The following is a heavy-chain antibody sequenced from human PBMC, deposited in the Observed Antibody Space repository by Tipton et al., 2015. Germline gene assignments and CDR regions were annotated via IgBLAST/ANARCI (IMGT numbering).Heavy chain of an antibody. CDR1: AYSISSDYY. D-gene: IGHD3-9*01. Sequence: TLSLTCAVSAYSISSDYYWGWIRQPPGKGLECIGYIYYTGSTHYNPSLKSRVTISVDTSKSQFFLKLSSVTAADTAVYYCACQDYDILTRDYQTVDYWGQGTLVTVSS. CDR2: IYYTGST. CDR3: ACQDYDILTRDYQTVDY. J-gene: IGHJ4*02. V-gene: IGHV4-38-2*01.